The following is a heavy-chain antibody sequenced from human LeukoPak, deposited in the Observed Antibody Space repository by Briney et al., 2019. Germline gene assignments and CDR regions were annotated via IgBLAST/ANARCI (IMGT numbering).Heavy chain of an antibody. CDR3: AKAYGSGSYYGD. CDR1: GFTFSSYG. D-gene: IGHD3-10*01. Sequence: PGGSLSLSCAASGFTFSSYGMHWLRQAPGKGLEGVAFIRYDGSNKYYADCVKGRFTLPRDNSKNTLYLQMNSLRAEDTAVYYCAKAYGSGSYYGDWGQGTLVTVSS. J-gene: IGHJ4*02. CDR2: IRYDGSNK. V-gene: IGHV3-30*02.